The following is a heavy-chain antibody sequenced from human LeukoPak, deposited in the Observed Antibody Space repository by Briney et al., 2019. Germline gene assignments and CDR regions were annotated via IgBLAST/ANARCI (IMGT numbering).Heavy chain of an antibody. Sequence: SETLSLTCTVSGGSISSYYWSWIRPPPGKGLEWIGYIYYSGCTNYNPSLKSRVTISVDTSKNQFSLKLSSVTAADTAVYYCARDQQLPLYYFDYWGQGTLVTVSS. CDR1: GGSISSYY. CDR3: ARDQQLPLYYFDY. V-gene: IGHV4-59*12. D-gene: IGHD6-13*01. CDR2: IYYSGCT. J-gene: IGHJ4*02.